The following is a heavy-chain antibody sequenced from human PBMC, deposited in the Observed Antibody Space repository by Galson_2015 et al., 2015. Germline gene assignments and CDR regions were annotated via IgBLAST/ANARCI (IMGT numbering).Heavy chain of an antibody. CDR2: IKHDGGET. V-gene: IGHV3-7*01. CDR3: VRGGWESSQGEKNPDY. CDR1: GFPFSTYW. Sequence: SLRLSCAASGFPFSTYWMNWVRQAPGKGLEWVGNIKHDGGETYYVDSVKGRFTISRDNAKNSLYLQMNSLRGDDAAVYYCVRGGWESSQGEKNPDYLGQGTLVIVSS. D-gene: IGHD1-26*01. J-gene: IGHJ4*02.